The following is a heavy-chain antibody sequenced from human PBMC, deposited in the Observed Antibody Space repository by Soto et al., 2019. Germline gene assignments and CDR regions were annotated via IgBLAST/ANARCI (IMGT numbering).Heavy chain of an antibody. CDR3: ARSREWKQQLGHFDY. CDR1: GYTFTSYA. J-gene: IGHJ4*02. CDR2: INAGNGNT. V-gene: IGHV1-3*01. D-gene: IGHD6-6*01. Sequence: QVQLVQSGAEVKKPGASVKVSCKASGYTFTSYAMHWVRQAPGQRLEWMGWINAGNGNTKYSQKFQGRVTITRDTSASTAYMELSSLRSEDTAVYYCARSREWKQQLGHFDYWGQGTLVTVSS.